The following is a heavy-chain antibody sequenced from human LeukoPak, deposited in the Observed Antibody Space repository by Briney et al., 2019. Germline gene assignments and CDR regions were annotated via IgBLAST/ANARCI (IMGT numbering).Heavy chain of an antibody. V-gene: IGHV3-30*02. CDR2: IRCGGSNK. CDR3: AKGSLAVAGTPDY. CDR1: GFTFSSYG. D-gene: IGHD6-19*01. J-gene: IGHJ4*02. Sequence: QPGGSLRLSCAASGFTFSSYGMHWVRQAPGKGLEGVAFIRCGGSNKYYADSVRGRFHISRENSKHTLYLKMNRLRAEDTAVYYCAKGSLAVAGTPDYWGQGTLVTVSS.